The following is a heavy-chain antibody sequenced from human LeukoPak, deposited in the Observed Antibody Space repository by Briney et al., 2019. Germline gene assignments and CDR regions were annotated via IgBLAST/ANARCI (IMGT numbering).Heavy chain of an antibody. D-gene: IGHD5-24*01. Sequence: SETLSLTCTVSGYFINSNYYWGWIRQPPGKGLEWIATISHSGSTYYNPSLKSRVTISVETSKNPFSLKLSSVTAADTAVYYCARINTIMATFDYWGQGTLVTVSS. J-gene: IGHJ4*02. CDR3: ARINTIMATFDY. CDR1: GYFINSNYY. CDR2: ISHSGST. V-gene: IGHV4-38-2*02.